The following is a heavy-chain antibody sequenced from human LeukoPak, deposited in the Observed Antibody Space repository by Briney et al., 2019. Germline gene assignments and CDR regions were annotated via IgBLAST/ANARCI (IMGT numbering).Heavy chain of an antibody. CDR1: GFTFSSYA. V-gene: IGHV3-30-3*01. CDR3: AGGFYFDY. Sequence: QAGGSLTLSCVASGFTFSSYAMHWVRQAPGKGLEWVAVISYDGSNKYYADSVKGRFTISRDNSKNTLYLQMNSLRAEDTAVYYCAGGFYFDYWGQGTLVTVSS. CDR2: ISYDGSNK. D-gene: IGHD3-16*01. J-gene: IGHJ4*02.